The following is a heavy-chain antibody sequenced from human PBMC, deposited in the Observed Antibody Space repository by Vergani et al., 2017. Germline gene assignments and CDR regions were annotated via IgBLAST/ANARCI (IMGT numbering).Heavy chain of an antibody. J-gene: IGHJ4*02. CDR1: GFTVSSNY. Sequence: EVQLVESGGGLIQPGGSLRLSCAASGFTVSSNYMSWVRQAPGKGLEWVSVSYSGGSTYYADSVTGRFTIARDNSKKTLYIQMNRLRAEDTAGYFCARDCGVYSSGWNSFHYWGQGSLVTGCS. V-gene: IGHV3-53*01. CDR2: SYSGGST. CDR3: ARDCGVYSSGWNSFHY. D-gene: IGHD6-19*01.